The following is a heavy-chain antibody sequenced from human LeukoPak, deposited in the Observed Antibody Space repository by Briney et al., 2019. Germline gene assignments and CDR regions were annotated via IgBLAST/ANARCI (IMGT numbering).Heavy chain of an antibody. Sequence: ASVKVSCKASGYTFTSYGISWVRQAPGQGLEWMGWISAYNGNTNYAQKLQGRVTMTTDTSTSTAYMDLRSLRSDDTAVYYCARGCITIFGVSNYYYGMDVWGQGTTVTVSS. CDR2: ISAYNGNT. D-gene: IGHD3-3*01. J-gene: IGHJ6*02. V-gene: IGHV1-18*01. CDR3: ARGCITIFGVSNYYYGMDV. CDR1: GYTFTSYG.